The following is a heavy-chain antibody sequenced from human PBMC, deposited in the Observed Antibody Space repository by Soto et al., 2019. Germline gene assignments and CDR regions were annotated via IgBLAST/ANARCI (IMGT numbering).Heavy chain of an antibody. Sequence: QVVLVQSGAEVKNPGSSVKVSCKASGGTFGRNAINWVRQAPGQGFEWMGGIIPMFDTANHAQKFRYRIMITADEATNTAYLELKDLRSEDTAIYYCARPQGSGWRFNALDFWGQGTMVTVSS. CDR2: IIPMFDTA. CDR3: ARPQGSGWRFNALDF. V-gene: IGHV1-69*01. CDR1: GGTFGRNA. J-gene: IGHJ3*01. D-gene: IGHD6-19*01.